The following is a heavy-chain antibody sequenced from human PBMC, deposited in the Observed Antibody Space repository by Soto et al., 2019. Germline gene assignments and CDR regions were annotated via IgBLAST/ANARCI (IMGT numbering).Heavy chain of an antibody. CDR3: AKGVGSSYYYYMDV. V-gene: IGHV3-9*01. CDR2: ISWNSGSI. CDR1: GFTFDDYA. D-gene: IGHD6-13*01. Sequence: DVQLVESGGGLVQPGRSLRLSCAASGFTFDDYAMHWVRQAPGKGLEWVSGISWNSGSIGYADSVKGRFTISRDNAKNSLYLQMNSLRAEDTALYYCAKGVGSSYYYYMDVWGKGTTVTVSS. J-gene: IGHJ6*03.